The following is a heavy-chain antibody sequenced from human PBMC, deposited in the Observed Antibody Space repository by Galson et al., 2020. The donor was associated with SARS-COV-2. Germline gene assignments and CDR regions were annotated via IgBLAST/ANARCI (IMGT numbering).Heavy chain of an antibody. D-gene: IGHD3-10*01. V-gene: IGHV4-34*01. Sequence: ETSETLSLTCAVSPGSLSDFYWTWIRQSPGKGLEWIGEINHRGGANYNPSRKSRVTVSVDTSKSQFSLRLTSVTAADAAVYYCARGSPGFSYGPVGDWGQGTLVTVSS. CDR3: ARGSPGFSYGPVGD. CDR1: PGSLSDFY. J-gene: IGHJ4*02. CDR2: INHRGGA.